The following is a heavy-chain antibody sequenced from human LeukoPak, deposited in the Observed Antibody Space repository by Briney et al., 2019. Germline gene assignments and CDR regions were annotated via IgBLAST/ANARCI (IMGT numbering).Heavy chain of an antibody. CDR3: AKDGSVGYGSGSYSY. CDR1: GFTFRSYG. D-gene: IGHD3-10*01. V-gene: IGHV3-30*02. Sequence: GGSLRLSCAASGFTFRSYGMHWVRQAPGKGLEWVAFIRYDGSNKYYADSVKGRFTISRDNSKNTLYLQMNSLRAEDTAVYYCAKDGSVGYGSGSYSYWGQGTLVTVSS. CDR2: IRYDGSNK. J-gene: IGHJ4*02.